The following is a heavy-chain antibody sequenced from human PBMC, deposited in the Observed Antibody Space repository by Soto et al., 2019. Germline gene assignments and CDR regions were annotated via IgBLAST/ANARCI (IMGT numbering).Heavy chain of an antibody. V-gene: IGHV3-33*01. J-gene: IGHJ5*02. CDR2: IWYDGSNK. CDR3: ARDERGYCTDP. Sequence: QVQLVESGGGVVQPGRSLRLSCAASGFTFSSYGMHWVRQAPGKGLEWVAVIWYDGSNKYYADSVKGRFTISRDNSKNTLYLQMNSLRAEDTAVYYCARDERGYCTDPWGQGTLVTVSS. D-gene: IGHD2-8*01. CDR1: GFTFSSYG.